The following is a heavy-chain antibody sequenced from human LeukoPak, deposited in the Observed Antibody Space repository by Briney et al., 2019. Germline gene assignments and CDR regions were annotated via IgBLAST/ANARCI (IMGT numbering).Heavy chain of an antibody. Sequence: SEALSLTCAVSSYSISSGYYWGWIRPPPGKGLEWIGSIYHSGSTYYNPSLKSRVTISVDTSKNQFSLKLSSVTAADTAVYYCARARGMVRGVSRPYYFDYWGQGTLVTVSS. V-gene: IGHV4-38-2*01. D-gene: IGHD3-10*01. CDR3: ARARGMVRGVSRPYYFDY. CDR2: IYHSGST. CDR1: SYSISSGYY. J-gene: IGHJ4*02.